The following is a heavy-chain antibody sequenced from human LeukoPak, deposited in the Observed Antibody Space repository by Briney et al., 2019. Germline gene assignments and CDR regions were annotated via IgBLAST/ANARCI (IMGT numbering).Heavy chain of an antibody. D-gene: IGHD6-19*01. CDR3: VRAAGALNF. V-gene: IGHV3-7*04. CDR2: INQDESEK. Sequence: GGSLRLSCSASGFPFSHYWMTWVRQAPGKGLEWVANINQDESEKYYVDSVKGRFTISRDNARNSLYLQMNSPRAEDAAVYFCVRAAGALNFWGQGTLDTVSS. CDR1: GFPFSHYW. J-gene: IGHJ4*02.